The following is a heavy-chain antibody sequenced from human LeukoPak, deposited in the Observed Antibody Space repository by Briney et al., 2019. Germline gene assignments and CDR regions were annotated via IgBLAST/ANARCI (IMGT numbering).Heavy chain of an antibody. J-gene: IGHJ4*02. CDR1: GGSISSGSYW. D-gene: IGHD3/OR15-3a*01. Sequence: SQTLSLTCTVSGGSISSGSYWWSWIRQHPEKGLEWIGYLYYSGNTYYNPSLKSRVSISVDTSKNQLSLTLTSVTAADTAVYYCARWRTARTGFDYWGQGTLVTVSS. CDR3: ARWRTARTGFDY. V-gene: IGHV4-31*03. CDR2: LYYSGNT.